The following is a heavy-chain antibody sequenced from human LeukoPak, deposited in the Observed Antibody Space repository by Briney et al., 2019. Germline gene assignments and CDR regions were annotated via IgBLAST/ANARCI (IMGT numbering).Heavy chain of an antibody. Sequence: SETLSLTCTVSGGSISSSSYYWGWIRQPPGKGLEWIGSIYYSGSTYYNPSLKSRVTISVDTSKNQFSLKLSSVTAADTAVYYCAREGPVRGVLHYWGQGTLVTVSS. D-gene: IGHD3-10*01. V-gene: IGHV4-39*07. CDR2: IYYSGST. CDR1: GGSISSSSYY. CDR3: AREGPVRGVLHY. J-gene: IGHJ4*02.